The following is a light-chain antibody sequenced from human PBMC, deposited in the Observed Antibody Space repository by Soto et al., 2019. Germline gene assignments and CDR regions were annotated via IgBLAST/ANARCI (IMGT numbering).Light chain of an antibody. J-gene: IGKJ4*01. CDR2: AAS. Sequence: DIQMTQSPFSLSACVGDRVTXXCQASQSISSYLNWYQQKPGKAPKLXIYAASSLQSGVPSRFSGIGAGTDFTLSISSLQPEDFATYYCQQSYSGPLTFGGGTKVDIK. V-gene: IGKV1-39*01. CDR3: QQSYSGPLT. CDR1: QSISSY.